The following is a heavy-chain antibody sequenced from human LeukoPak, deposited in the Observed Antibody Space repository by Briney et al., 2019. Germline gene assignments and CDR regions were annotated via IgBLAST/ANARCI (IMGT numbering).Heavy chain of an antibody. Sequence: SETLSLTCTVSGGSISSGSYYWSWIRQPAGKGLEWIGRIYTSGSTNYNPSLKSRVTISVDTPKNQFSLKLSSVTAADTAVYYCARDVAENLGYCSSTSCYPRYYYYYYMDVWGKGTTVTVSS. D-gene: IGHD2-2*01. CDR1: GGSISSGSYY. CDR2: IYTSGST. V-gene: IGHV4-61*02. CDR3: ARDVAENLGYCSSTSCYPRYYYYYYMDV. J-gene: IGHJ6*03.